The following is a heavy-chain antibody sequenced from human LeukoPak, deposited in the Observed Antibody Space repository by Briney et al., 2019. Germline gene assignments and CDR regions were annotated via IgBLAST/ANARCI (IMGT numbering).Heavy chain of an antibody. CDR1: GGSISSSSYY. Sequence: SETLSLTCTVSGGSISSSSYYWGWIRQPPGKGLEWIGSIYYTGNTYYNPSLKSRVTILIDTSKNQFSLRLSSVTATDTAVYYCARLNKPGWFDPWGQGTLVTVSS. CDR3: ARLNKPGWFDP. V-gene: IGHV4-39*01. CDR2: IYYTGNT. J-gene: IGHJ5*02. D-gene: IGHD1-14*01.